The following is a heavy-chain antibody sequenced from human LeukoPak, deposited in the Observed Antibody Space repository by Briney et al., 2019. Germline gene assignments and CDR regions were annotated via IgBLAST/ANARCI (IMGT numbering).Heavy chain of an antibody. J-gene: IGHJ4*02. D-gene: IGHD4-17*01. CDR2: ISFDGTNK. Sequence: PGRSLRLSCTASGVTLSNDAMHWVRRPPGRGLEWVAVISFDGTNKYYGDSVEGRFSVSRDNSKNTLYLQMNSLRPDDTAMYYCATDYGDYEPIDYWGQGTLVTVSS. CDR3: ATDYGDYEPIDY. CDR1: GVTLSNDA. V-gene: IGHV3-30*04.